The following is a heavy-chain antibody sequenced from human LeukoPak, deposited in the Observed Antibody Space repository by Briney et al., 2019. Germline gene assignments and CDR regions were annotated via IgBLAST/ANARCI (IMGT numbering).Heavy chain of an antibody. CDR3: ARGGRGLESYMDG. V-gene: IGHV1-2*02. CDR2: INPNSGGT. CDR1: GYTFTGYY. Sequence: ASVKVSCKTSGYTFTGYYMHWVRQAPGQGLEWMGWINPNSGGTNYAQKFQGRVTMTRDTSISTAYMELNRLRSDGTGVYFCARGGRGLESYMDGWGKGTTVTVSS. D-gene: IGHD3-10*01. J-gene: IGHJ6*03.